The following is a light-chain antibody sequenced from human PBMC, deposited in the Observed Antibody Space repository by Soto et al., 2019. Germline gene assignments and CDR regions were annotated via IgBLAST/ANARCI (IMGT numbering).Light chain of an antibody. V-gene: IGKV3-20*01. Sequence: EIVLTQSPGTLSISLGERATLSCRSSQSVSDSYLAWYQQRVGQAPRLLIYGASNRATDIPDRFSGSGSRTDFTLTITRLEPEDFAVYYCHQYGRSPYAFGQGTKLEIK. J-gene: IGKJ2*01. CDR1: QSVSDSY. CDR2: GAS. CDR3: HQYGRSPYA.